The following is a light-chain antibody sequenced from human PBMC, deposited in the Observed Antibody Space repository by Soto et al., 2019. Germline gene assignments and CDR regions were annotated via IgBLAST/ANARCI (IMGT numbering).Light chain of an antibody. J-gene: IGLJ1*01. V-gene: IGLV2-23*03. CDR1: SSDVGNYNL. Sequence: QSALTQPASVSGSPGQSITISCTGTSSDVGNYNLVSWYQQHPGKAPKLMIYEGSKRPSGVSNRFSGSKSGNTASLTISGLQAEDEADYHCCSYAGSSTFVFGTGTKLT. CDR2: EGS. CDR3: CSYAGSSTFV.